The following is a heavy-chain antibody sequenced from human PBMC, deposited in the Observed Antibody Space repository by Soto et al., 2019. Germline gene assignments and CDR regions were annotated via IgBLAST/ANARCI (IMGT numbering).Heavy chain of an antibody. D-gene: IGHD6-19*01. CDR2: IYYSGST. Sequence: SETLSLTCTVSGGSISRYYWIWIRQPPGKGLEWIGYIYYSGSTNYNPSLKSRVTISVDTSKNQFSLKLSSVTAADTAVYYCARAPSIAVAGTGSYFDYWVQGTLVTVSS. J-gene: IGHJ4*02. V-gene: IGHV4-59*01. CDR1: GGSISRYY. CDR3: ARAPSIAVAGTGSYFDY.